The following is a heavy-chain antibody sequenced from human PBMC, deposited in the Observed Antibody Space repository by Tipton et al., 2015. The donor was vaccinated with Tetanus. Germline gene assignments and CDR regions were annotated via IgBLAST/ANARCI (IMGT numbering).Heavy chain of an antibody. J-gene: IGHJ2*01. CDR2: IETDGSST. CDR1: GFTFSDYR. D-gene: IGHD1-14*01. Sequence: SLRLSCAASGFTFSDYRMHWVRQAPGMGLVWVSRIETDGSSTGHADSVKGRFTISRDNANNIVYLQMNTLGVDDTAVYYCAKDGGLGLYHDWYFDLWGRGTLVTVSS. CDR3: AKDGGLGLYHDWYFDL. V-gene: IGHV3-74*01.